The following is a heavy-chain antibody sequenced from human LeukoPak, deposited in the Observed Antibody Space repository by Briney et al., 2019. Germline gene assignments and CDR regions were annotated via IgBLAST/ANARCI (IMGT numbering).Heavy chain of an antibody. CDR3: ARGQWLVDY. CDR1: GGSISSYY. D-gene: IGHD6-19*01. V-gene: IGHV4-59*01. CDR2: IYYSGST. J-gene: IGHJ4*02. Sequence: SETLSLTCTVSGGSISSYYWSWIRQPPGKGLEWIGYIYYSGSTNYNPSLKSRVTISVDTSKNQFSLKLSPVTAADTAVYYCARGQWLVDYWGQGTLVTVSS.